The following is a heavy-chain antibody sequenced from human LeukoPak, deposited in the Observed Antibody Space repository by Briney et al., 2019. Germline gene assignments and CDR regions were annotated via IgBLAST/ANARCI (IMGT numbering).Heavy chain of an antibody. CDR2: ISAYNGNT. Sequence: ASVKVSCKASGYTFTSYGISWVRQAPGQGLEWMGWISAYNGNTNYAQKLQGRVTMTTDTSTSTAYMELSSLRSEDTAVYYCARDLDSSSSSPNFDYWGQGTLVTVSS. CDR1: GYTFTSYG. J-gene: IGHJ4*02. D-gene: IGHD6-6*01. CDR3: ARDLDSSSSSPNFDY. V-gene: IGHV1-18*01.